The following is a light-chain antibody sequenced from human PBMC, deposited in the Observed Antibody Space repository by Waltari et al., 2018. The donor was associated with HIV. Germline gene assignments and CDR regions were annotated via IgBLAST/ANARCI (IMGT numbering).Light chain of an antibody. V-gene: IGLV1-47*01. CDR3: VGWDGSLSGYV. J-gene: IGLJ1*01. CDR1: SSNIGNDN. Sequence: QSVLTQPPSASGTPGQTVTISCSGSSSNIGNDNVYWYQQLPGMPPNLLIYKNYQRPSGVPDRFAGSKSGTSASLAISGLRSEDEADYYCVGWDGSLSGYVFGAGTTVTVL. CDR2: KNY.